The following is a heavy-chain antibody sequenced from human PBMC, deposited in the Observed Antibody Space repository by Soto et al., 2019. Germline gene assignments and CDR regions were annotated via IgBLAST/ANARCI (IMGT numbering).Heavy chain of an antibody. Sequence: SLRLSCAASGFTFSSYAMHWVRQAPGKGLEWVAVISYDGSNKYYADSVKGRFTISRDNSKNTLYLQMNSLRAEDTAVYYCAREITMIVVVKPRFAFDIWGQGTMVTV. CDR3: AREITMIVVVKPRFAFDI. D-gene: IGHD3-22*01. CDR1: GFTFSSYA. V-gene: IGHV3-30-3*01. J-gene: IGHJ3*02. CDR2: ISYDGSNK.